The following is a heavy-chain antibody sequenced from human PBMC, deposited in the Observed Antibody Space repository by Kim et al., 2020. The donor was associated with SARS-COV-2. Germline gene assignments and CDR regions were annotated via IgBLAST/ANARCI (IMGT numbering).Heavy chain of an antibody. D-gene: IGHD2-15*01. V-gene: IGHV1-18*04. Sequence: ASVKVSCKASGYTFTSYCLCWVRQAPGQGLEWMGWISGNSAYTEYAQNLQGRVTMTTDTSTGTAYLELRSLRSDDTAVYYCARDGVAGYFTDWGQGTLVT. CDR2: ISGNSAYT. CDR3: ARDGVAGYFTD. CDR1: GYTFTSYC. J-gene: IGHJ4*02.